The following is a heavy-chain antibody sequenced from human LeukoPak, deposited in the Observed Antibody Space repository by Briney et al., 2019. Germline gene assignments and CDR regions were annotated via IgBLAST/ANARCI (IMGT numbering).Heavy chain of an antibody. D-gene: IGHD6-13*01. CDR3: ARGTIAADDYYYMDV. CDR1: GVSINIGTDY. Sequence: SETLSLTCTVSGVSINIGTDYWSWIRQPAGKGLEWIGRIHTSGSTDYNPSLKSRVIISVDTSKNHFSLKLSSVTAADTAVYYCARGTIAADDYYYMDVWGKGTTVTISS. CDR2: IHTSGST. V-gene: IGHV4-61*02. J-gene: IGHJ6*03.